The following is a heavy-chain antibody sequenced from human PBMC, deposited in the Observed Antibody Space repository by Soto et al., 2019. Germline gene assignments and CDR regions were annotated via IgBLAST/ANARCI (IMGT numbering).Heavy chain of an antibody. CDR2: ISYDGSNK. V-gene: IGHV3-30*18. CDR3: AKTTADYGDYDQYGMDV. CDR1: GFTFSSYG. Sequence: GGSLRLSCAAFGFTFSSYGMHWVRQAPGKGLEWVAVISYDGSNKYYADSVKGRFTISRDNSKNTLYLQMNSLRAEDTAVYYCAKTTADYGDYDQYGMDVWGQGTTVTVSS. D-gene: IGHD4-17*01. J-gene: IGHJ6*02.